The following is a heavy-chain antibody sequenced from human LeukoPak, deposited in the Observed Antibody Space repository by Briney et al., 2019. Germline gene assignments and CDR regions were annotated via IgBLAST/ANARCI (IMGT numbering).Heavy chain of an antibody. J-gene: IGHJ3*02. Sequence: PGGSLRLSCAASGFTVSSNYMSWVRQAPGKGLEWVSVIYSGGSTYYADSVKGRFTISRDNSKNTLYLQMNSLRAEDTAVYYCAREGRYFDWLLDAFDTWGQGTMVTVSS. CDR2: IYSGGST. CDR3: AREGRYFDWLLDAFDT. V-gene: IGHV3-66*01. D-gene: IGHD3-9*01. CDR1: GFTVSSNY.